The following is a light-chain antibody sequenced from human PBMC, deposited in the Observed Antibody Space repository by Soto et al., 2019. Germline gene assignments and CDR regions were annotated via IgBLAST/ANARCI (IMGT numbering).Light chain of an antibody. CDR3: CSFARSRIL. CDR2: EVS. J-gene: IGLJ1*01. V-gene: IGLV2-23*02. Sequence: QSVLTQPAFVSGSPGQSITISGTGTSSDVGSYNLVSWYQQHPGKAPKLMIYEVSERPAGVSNRFSGSKSGNTASLTISGLQAEDEADYYCCSFARSRILFGTGTKVTVL. CDR1: SSDVGSYNL.